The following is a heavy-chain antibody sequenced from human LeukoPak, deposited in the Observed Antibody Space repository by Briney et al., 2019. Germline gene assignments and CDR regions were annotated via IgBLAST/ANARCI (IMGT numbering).Heavy chain of an antibody. CDR1: GYTFTSYG. Sequence: ASVKVSCKASGYTFTSYGISWVRQAPGQGLEWMRWISAYNGNTNYAQKLQGRVTMTTDTSTSTAYMELRSLRSDDTAVYYCARVGGQWPDDAFDIWGQGTMVTVSS. CDR3: ARVGGQWPDDAFDI. V-gene: IGHV1-18*04. J-gene: IGHJ3*02. D-gene: IGHD6-19*01. CDR2: ISAYNGNT.